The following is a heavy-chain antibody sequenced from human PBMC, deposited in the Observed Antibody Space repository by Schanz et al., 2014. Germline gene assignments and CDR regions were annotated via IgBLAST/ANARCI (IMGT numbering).Heavy chain of an antibody. V-gene: IGHV4-34*11. D-gene: IGHD4-17*01. CDR3: ARDRGHGDLPGDI. J-gene: IGHJ3*02. Sequence: QVQLQQWGAGLLKPSETLSLTCAVYGGSFSGYYWSWIRQHPGKGLEWIGFISYSGSTYYNPSLKSRVTISVDTSKNQCSLNLSSATAADTAVYYCARDRGHGDLPGDIWGQGTMVTVSS. CDR2: ISYSGST. CDR1: GGSFSGYY.